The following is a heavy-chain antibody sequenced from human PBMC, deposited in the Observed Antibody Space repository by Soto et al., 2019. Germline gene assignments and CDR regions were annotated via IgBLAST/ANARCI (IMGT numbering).Heavy chain of an antibody. V-gene: IGHV4-31*03. CDR2: IYYSGST. Sequence: QVQLQESGPGLVKPSQTLSLTCTVSGGSISSGGYYWSWIRQHPGKGLEWIGYIYYSGSTYYNPSLKSRVTISVDTSKNQFSLKLSSVTAADTAVYYCARAPLAAAGIVGQQLRLDPWGQGTLVTVSS. D-gene: IGHD6-13*01. CDR3: ARAPLAAAGIVGQQLRLDP. J-gene: IGHJ5*02. CDR1: GGSISSGGYY.